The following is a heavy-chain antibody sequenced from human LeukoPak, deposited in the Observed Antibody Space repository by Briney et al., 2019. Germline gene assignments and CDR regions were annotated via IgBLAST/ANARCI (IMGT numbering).Heavy chain of an antibody. CDR3: ARNSRVASTSGLNY. CDR2: ITPIFGAA. CDR1: GGTFSSYP. D-gene: IGHD4-23*01. Sequence: SVKVSCKASGGTFSSYPFTWMRQAPGQGLEWMGEITPIFGAANYAQTFQGRVTITADESTSTVFMELSSLRSDDTAFYYCARNSRVASTSGLNYWGQGTLVTVSS. J-gene: IGHJ4*02. V-gene: IGHV1-69*19.